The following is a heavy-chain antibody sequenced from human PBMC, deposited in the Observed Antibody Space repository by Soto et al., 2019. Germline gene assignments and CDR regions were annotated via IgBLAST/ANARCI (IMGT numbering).Heavy chain of an antibody. D-gene: IGHD3-3*01. CDR2: ISSRSSYI. J-gene: IGHJ6*02. Sequence: GGSLRLSCAASGFTFSSYTMNWFRQAPGKGLEWVSSISSRSSYIYYADSVKGRFTISRDNAKISVYLQMNSLRAEDTAVYYCARDQRYDFWSGYYRDYGMDVWGQGTTVTVSS. CDR1: GFTFSSYT. V-gene: IGHV3-21*01. CDR3: ARDQRYDFWSGYYRDYGMDV.